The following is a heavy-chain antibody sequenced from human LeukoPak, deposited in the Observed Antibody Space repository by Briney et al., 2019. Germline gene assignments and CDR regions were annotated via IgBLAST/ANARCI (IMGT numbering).Heavy chain of an antibody. J-gene: IGHJ6*03. Sequence: ASVKVSCKASGYTFTSYDINWVRQATGQGLEWMGWMNPNSGNTGYAQKFQGRVTMTRNTSISTAYMELSSLRSEDTAVYYCARGGYDFWSGYHYYNSMDAWGKGTPVTVSS. CDR3: ARGGYDFWSGYHYYNSMDA. CDR1: GYTFTSYD. CDR2: MNPNSGNT. D-gene: IGHD3-3*01. V-gene: IGHV1-8*01.